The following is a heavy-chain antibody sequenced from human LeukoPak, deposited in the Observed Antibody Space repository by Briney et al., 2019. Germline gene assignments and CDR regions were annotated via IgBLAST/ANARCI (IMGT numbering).Heavy chain of an antibody. CDR3: ARLLLKDIAVVPAAPADY. J-gene: IGHJ4*02. Sequence: SETLSLTCTVSGGSISSGDYYWSWIRQPPGKGLEWIGYIYYSGSTYYNPSLKSRVTISVDTSKNQFSLKLSSVTAADTAVYYCARLLLKDIAVVPAAPADYWGQGTLVTVSS. CDR2: IYYSGST. V-gene: IGHV4-30-4*08. D-gene: IGHD2-2*01. CDR1: GGSISSGDYY.